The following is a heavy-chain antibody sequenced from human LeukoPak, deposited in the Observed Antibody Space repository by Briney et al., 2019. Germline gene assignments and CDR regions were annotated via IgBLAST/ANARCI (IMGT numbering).Heavy chain of an antibody. V-gene: IGHV3-21*04. CDR3: ARVPGKYAFDI. CDR1: EFIFSSYS. Sequence: GGSLGLSCAASEFIFSSYSMNWVRQAPGKGLEWVSSISSSTTYIYYADSVKGRFTISRDNAKKSLYLQMNSLRAEDTAVYYCARVPGKYAFDIWGQGTMVSVSS. CDR2: ISSSTTYI. J-gene: IGHJ3*02.